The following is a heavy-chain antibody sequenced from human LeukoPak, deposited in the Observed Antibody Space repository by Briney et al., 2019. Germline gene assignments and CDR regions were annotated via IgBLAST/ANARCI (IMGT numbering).Heavy chain of an antibody. CDR1: GGSISSYY. Sequence: PSETLSLTCTVSGGSISSYYWSWIRQPPGKGLEWIGYIYYSGSTNYNPSLRSRVTISVDTSKNQFSLKLSSVTAADTAVYYCARDYQQWLVGNEFDYWGQGTLVTVSS. D-gene: IGHD6-19*01. V-gene: IGHV4-59*12. J-gene: IGHJ4*02. CDR2: IYYSGST. CDR3: ARDYQQWLVGNEFDY.